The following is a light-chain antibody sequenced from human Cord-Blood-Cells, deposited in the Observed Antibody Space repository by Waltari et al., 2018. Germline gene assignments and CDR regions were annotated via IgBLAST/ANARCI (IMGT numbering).Light chain of an antibody. V-gene: IGLV2-14*01. CDR1: SSDVGGYNY. J-gene: IGLJ3*02. CDR3: SSYTSSSTNWV. CDR2: DVS. Sequence: QSALTQPASVSGSPGQSITISCPGTSSDVGGYNYVSWYQQPPGTAPKLMIYDVSNRPSGVSNRFSGSKSGNTASLTISGLQAEDEADYYCSSYTSSSTNWVFGGGTKLTVL.